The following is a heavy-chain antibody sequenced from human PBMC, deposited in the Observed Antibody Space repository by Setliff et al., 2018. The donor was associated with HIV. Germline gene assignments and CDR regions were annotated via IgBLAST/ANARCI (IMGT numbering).Heavy chain of an antibody. J-gene: IGHJ6*03. Sequence: PGGSLRLSCVACGFTFSNFAMHWVRQAPGKGLEWVSVISYDGSRISYADSVKGRFTISRDNAKNALYLQINSLRGEDTGVYYGAIVGWPAYMDVWGKGTTVT. CDR3: AIVGWPAYMDV. V-gene: IGHV3-30*07. CDR2: ISYDGSRI. CDR1: GFTFSNFA.